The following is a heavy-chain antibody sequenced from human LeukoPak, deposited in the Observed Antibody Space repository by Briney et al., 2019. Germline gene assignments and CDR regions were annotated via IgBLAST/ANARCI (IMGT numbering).Heavy chain of an antibody. Sequence: GASVKVSCKASGYTFTSYYMHWVRQAPGQGLEWMGIINPSGGSTSYAQKFQGRVTMTRDTSTSTVYMELSILRSEDTAVYYCARDLGLYSSGWGGIFDYWGQGTLVTVSS. D-gene: IGHD6-19*01. CDR3: ARDLGLYSSGWGGIFDY. CDR1: GYTFTSYY. J-gene: IGHJ4*02. V-gene: IGHV1-46*01. CDR2: INPSGGST.